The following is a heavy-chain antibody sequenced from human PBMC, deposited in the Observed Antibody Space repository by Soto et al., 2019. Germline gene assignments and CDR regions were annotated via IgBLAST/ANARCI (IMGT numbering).Heavy chain of an antibody. V-gene: IGHV3-30*03. D-gene: IGHD2-2*01. CDR3: ARDQGRSITCQLDY. J-gene: IGHJ4*02. Sequence: GGSLRLSCAASGFTFSSYGMHWVRQAPGKGLEWVAVISYDGSNKYYADSVRGRFTISRDNMLYLQMNSLRAEDTAVYYCARDQGRSITCQLDYWGQGTLVTVSS. CDR1: GFTFSSYG. CDR2: ISYDGSNK.